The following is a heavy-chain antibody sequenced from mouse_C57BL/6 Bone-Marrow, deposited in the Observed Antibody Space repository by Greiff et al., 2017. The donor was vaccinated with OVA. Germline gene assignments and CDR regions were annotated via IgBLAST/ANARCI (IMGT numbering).Heavy chain of an antibody. CDR2: IDPETGGT. Sequence: QVQLQQSGAELVRPGASVTLSCKASGYTFTDYEMHWVKQTPVHGLEWIGAIDPETGGTAYNQKFKGKAILTADKSSSTAYMELRSLTSEDSAVYYGTRKDYPSMDYWGQGTSVTVSS. CDR1: GYTFTDYE. V-gene: IGHV1-15*01. CDR3: TRKDYPSMDY. D-gene: IGHD2-4*01. J-gene: IGHJ4*01.